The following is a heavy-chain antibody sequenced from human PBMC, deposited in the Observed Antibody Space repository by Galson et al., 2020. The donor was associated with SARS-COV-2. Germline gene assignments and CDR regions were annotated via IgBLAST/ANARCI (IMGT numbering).Heavy chain of an antibody. V-gene: IGHV3-23*03. D-gene: IGHD3-22*01. CDR3: AKDRPQHIFESSDYKVFDY. CDR2: IIYTDGRT. Sequence: GESLKISCEVSGFTFSSYAMSWVRQAPGKGLEWVSIIYTDGRTYYADSVKGRFVISRDNSRYTLSLQMDSLRTEDTALYYCAKDRPQHIFESSDYKVFDYWGQGTLVTVSS. CDR1: GFTFSSYA. J-gene: IGHJ4*02.